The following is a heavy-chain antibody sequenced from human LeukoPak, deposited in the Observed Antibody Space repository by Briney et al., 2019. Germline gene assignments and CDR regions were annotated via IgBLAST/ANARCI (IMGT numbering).Heavy chain of an antibody. D-gene: IGHD4-23*01. CDR3: ATLYGGQRADGY. Sequence: GGSLRLSCAASGFLVTNNYMSWVRQAPGKGLEWVSAIYGGDATEYADSVKGRFTISRDKSKNTLYLQMNSLRTEDTAVYYCATLYGGQRADGYWGQGTLVTVSS. CDR1: GFLVTNNY. CDR2: IYGGDAT. J-gene: IGHJ4*02. V-gene: IGHV3-53*01.